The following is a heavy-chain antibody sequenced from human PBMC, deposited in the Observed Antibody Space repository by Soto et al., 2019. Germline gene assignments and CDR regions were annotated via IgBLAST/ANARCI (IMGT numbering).Heavy chain of an antibody. CDR1: GFTFSSYG. CDR2: ISYDGSNK. J-gene: IGHJ4*02. D-gene: IGHD1-26*01. Sequence: QVQLVESGGGVVQPGRSLRLSCAASGFTFSSYGMHWVRQAPGKGLEWVAVISYDGSNKYYADSVKGRFTISRDNSKNTLYQQMNSVRAEDTAVYYCAKDLGARDGGGRGRGGGDYWGQGTLVTVSS. CDR3: AKDLGARDGGGRGRGGGDY. V-gene: IGHV3-30*18.